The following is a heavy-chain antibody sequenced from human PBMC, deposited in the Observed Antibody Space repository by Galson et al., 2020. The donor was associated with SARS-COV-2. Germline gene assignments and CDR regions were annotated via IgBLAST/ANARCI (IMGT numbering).Heavy chain of an antibody. Sequence: GESLKISCAASRVIFSNYGMNWVRQTPGKGLEWVSGVDGSSGRTDYADSVKGRFTISTDNSKSTLYLQMNSLRADDTAVYYCTSHINANKWFDPWGQGTLVIVSS. V-gene: IGHV3-23*01. CDR1: RVIFSNYG. J-gene: IGHJ5*02. CDR2: VDGSSGRT. D-gene: IGHD2-2*01. CDR3: TSHINANKWFDP.